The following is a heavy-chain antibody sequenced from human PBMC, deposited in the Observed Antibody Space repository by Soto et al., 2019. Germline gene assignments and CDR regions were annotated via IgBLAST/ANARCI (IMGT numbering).Heavy chain of an antibody. CDR2: IYYSGST. CDR1: GGSISSSSYY. Sequence: QLQLQESGPGLVKPSETLSLTCTVSGGSISSSSYYWGWIRQPPGKGLEWIGSIYYSGSTYYNPPLKSRVTISVDTSKNQFSLKLSSVTAADTAVYYCARGSSWYPGWFDPWGQGTLVTVSS. V-gene: IGHV4-39*01. D-gene: IGHD6-13*01. CDR3: ARGSSWYPGWFDP. J-gene: IGHJ5*02.